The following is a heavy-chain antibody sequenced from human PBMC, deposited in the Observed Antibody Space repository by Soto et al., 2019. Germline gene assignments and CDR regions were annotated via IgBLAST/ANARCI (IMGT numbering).Heavy chain of an antibody. CDR2: IYYSGST. V-gene: IGHV4-39*01. CDR1: GGSISSSSYY. CDR3: ARRVLRYFDWLSESGSYFDY. D-gene: IGHD3-9*01. J-gene: IGHJ4*02. Sequence: SETLSLTCTVSGGSISSSSYYWGWIRQPPGKGLEWIGSIYYSGSTYYNPSLKSRVTISVDTSKNQFSLKLSSVTAADTAVYYCARRVLRYFDWLSESGSYFDYWGQGTLVTVSS.